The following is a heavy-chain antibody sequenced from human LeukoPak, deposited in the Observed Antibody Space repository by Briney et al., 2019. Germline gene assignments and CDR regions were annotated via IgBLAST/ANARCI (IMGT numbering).Heavy chain of an antibody. CDR2: IIPIFGTA. CDR1: GGTFSSYA. V-gene: IGHV1-69*06. Sequence: SVKVSCKASGGTFSSYAISWVRQAPGQGLEWMGGIIPIFGTANYAQKFQGRVTITADKSTSTAYMELSSLRSEDTAVYYCARGSIAARPGSNWFDPWGQGTLVTVSS. CDR3: ARGSIAARPGSNWFDP. D-gene: IGHD6-6*01. J-gene: IGHJ5*02.